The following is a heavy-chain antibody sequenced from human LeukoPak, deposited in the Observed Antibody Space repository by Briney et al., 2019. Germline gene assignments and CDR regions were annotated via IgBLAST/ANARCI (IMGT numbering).Heavy chain of an antibody. D-gene: IGHD5-12*01. Sequence: SETLSLTCAVYGGSFSGYYWSWIRQPPGKGLEWIGEINHSGSTNYNPSLESRVTISVDTSKNQFSLKLTSVTAADTAVYYCARDLARSAYIHWFDPWGQGTLVTVSS. CDR1: GGSFSGYY. J-gene: IGHJ5*02. V-gene: IGHV4-34*01. CDR2: INHSGST. CDR3: ARDLARSAYIHWFDP.